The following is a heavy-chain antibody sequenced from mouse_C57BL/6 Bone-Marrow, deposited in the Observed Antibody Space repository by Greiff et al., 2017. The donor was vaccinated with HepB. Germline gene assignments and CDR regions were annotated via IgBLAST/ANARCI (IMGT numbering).Heavy chain of an antibody. Sequence: VKLVESGPGLVQPSQSLSITCTVSGFSLTSYGVHWVRQSPGKGLEWLGVIGRGGSTDYNAAFMSRLSITKDNSKSQVFFKMNSLQADDTAIYYCAKKGRTYAMDYWGQGTSVTVSS. CDR3: AKKGRTYAMDY. CDR2: IGRGGST. V-gene: IGHV2-5*01. CDR1: GFSLTSYG. J-gene: IGHJ4*01.